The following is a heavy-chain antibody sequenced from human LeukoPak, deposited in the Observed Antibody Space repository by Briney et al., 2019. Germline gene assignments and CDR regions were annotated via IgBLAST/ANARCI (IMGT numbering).Heavy chain of an antibody. Sequence: PGGSLRLSCAASGFTFSSYSMNWVRQAPGKGLEWVSYISSSSSTIYYADSVKGRFTISRDNAKNSLYLRMNSLRAEDTAVYYCARVPYYYGSGSYYNPDAFDIWGQGTMVTVSS. CDR1: GFTFSSYS. CDR3: ARVPYYYGSGSYYNPDAFDI. J-gene: IGHJ3*02. V-gene: IGHV3-48*04. D-gene: IGHD3-10*01. CDR2: ISSSSSTI.